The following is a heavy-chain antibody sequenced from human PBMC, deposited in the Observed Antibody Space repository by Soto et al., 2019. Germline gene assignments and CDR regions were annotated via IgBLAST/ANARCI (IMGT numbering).Heavy chain of an antibody. CDR2: IYYSGST. V-gene: IGHV4-30-4*01. J-gene: IGHJ5*02. CDR1: GGSISSGDYY. CDR3: ARVGGYCSGGSCYFNWFDP. Sequence: QVQLQESGPGLVKPSQTLSLTCTVSGGSISSGDYYWSWIRQPPGKGLEWIGYIYYSGSTYYNPSLKSRVTISVDTSKNQFSLKLISVTAADTAVYYCARVGGYCSGGSCYFNWFDPWGQGTLVTVSS. D-gene: IGHD2-15*01.